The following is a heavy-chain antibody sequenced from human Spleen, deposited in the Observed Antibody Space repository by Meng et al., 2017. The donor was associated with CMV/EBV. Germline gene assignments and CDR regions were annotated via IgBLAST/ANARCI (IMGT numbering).Heavy chain of an antibody. J-gene: IGHJ4*02. D-gene: IGHD6-19*01. CDR2: IYYSGST. CDR3: ARDLWSSGWAAYFDS. V-gene: IGHV4-39*07. CDR1: GPVSSSSYY. Sequence: GPVSSSSYYWGWIRQPPGKGLEWIGSIYYSGSTYYNPSLKSRVTISLDTSKNQFSLKLNSVTAADTAVYYCARDLWSSGWAAYFDSWGQGTLVTVSS.